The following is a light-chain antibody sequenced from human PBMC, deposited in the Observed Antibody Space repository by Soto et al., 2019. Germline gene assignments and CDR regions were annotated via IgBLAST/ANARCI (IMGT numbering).Light chain of an antibody. CDR1: SSDVGGYKY. Sequence: QSALTQPASVSGSPGQSITISCTGTSSDVGGYKYVSWYQQHPDKAPKLIIFEVSNRPSGISSRFSGSKSGNTASLTISGLQAEDEPDYYCASDTSSSTSVIFGSGTKLTVL. CDR3: ASDTSSSTSVI. V-gene: IGLV2-14*01. CDR2: EVS. J-gene: IGLJ2*01.